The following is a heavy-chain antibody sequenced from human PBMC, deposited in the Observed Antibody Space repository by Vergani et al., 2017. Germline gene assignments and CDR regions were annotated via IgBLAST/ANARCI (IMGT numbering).Heavy chain of an antibody. D-gene: IGHD3-22*01. J-gene: IGHJ3*02. Sequence: QVQLVESGGGVVQPGGSLRLSCAASGFTFSSYGMHWVRQAPGKGLEWVAFIRYDGSNKYYADSVKGRFTISRDKSKNTLYLQMNSLRAEDTAVYYCARDSPYDSSGYAFDIWGQGTMVTVSS. V-gene: IGHV3-30*02. CDR2: IRYDGSNK. CDR3: ARDSPYDSSGYAFDI. CDR1: GFTFSSYG.